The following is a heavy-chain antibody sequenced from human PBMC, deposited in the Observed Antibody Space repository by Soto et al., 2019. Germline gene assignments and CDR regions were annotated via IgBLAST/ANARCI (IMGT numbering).Heavy chain of an antibody. CDR3: AHRGLVADTRGNWFDP. Sequence: QITLKESGPTLVKPTQTLTLTCTFSGFSLSTSGVGVGWIRQPPGKALEWLALIYWDDDKRYSPSLNSRLTITKDPSKTQVVLMMTDVDPVATATYYCAHRGLVADTRGNWFDPWGQGTLVTVSS. CDR2: IYWDDDK. J-gene: IGHJ5*02. V-gene: IGHV2-5*02. CDR1: GFSLSTSGVG. D-gene: IGHD2-15*01.